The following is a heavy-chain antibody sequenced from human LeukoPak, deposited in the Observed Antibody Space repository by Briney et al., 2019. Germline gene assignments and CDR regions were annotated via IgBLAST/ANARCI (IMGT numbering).Heavy chain of an antibody. Sequence: GGSLRPSCEPSGFTSSHYGMDGVRQAPGKGLEWVAVICSDGTNQYYADSVRGRFTISRDNFKKTVSLQMNSLRAEDTGVYYCGKDAQRDFDYSNSLEHWGQGSLVTVSS. CDR2: ICSDGTNQ. V-gene: IGHV3-33*06. CDR1: GFTSSHYG. D-gene: IGHD4-11*01. CDR3: GKDAQRDFDYSNSLEH. J-gene: IGHJ4*02.